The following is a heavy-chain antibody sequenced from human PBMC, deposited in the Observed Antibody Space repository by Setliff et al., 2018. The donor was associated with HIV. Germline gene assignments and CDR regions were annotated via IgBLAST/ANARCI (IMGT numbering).Heavy chain of an antibody. CDR1: GFSVTSYV. CDR2: IYFDTNNE. J-gene: IGHJ4*02. Sequence: GGSLRLSCAASGFSVTSYVMHWVRQAPGKGLDWVGVIYFDTNNELHADSVKGRFSISRDNSKNTLYLQMNSLRAEDTAVYYCAKAGGWTVGEIFDYWGQGTLVTVSS. V-gene: IGHV3-30*04. D-gene: IGHD2-15*01. CDR3: AKAGGWTVGEIFDY.